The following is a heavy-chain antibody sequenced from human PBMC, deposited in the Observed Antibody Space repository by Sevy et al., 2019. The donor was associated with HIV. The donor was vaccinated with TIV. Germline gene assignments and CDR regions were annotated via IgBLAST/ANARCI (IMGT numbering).Heavy chain of an antibody. D-gene: IGHD3-22*01. J-gene: IGHJ4*02. V-gene: IGHV1-8*01. Sequence: ASVKVSCKASGYTFTSYDNNWVRQATGQGLEWMGWMNPNSGNTGYAQKFQCRVTMTRNTSISTAYMELSSLRSEYTAVYYSARDTYYYDSSGYVIFDSWGQGTLVTVSS. CDR2: MNPNSGNT. CDR3: ARDTYYYDSSGYVIFDS. CDR1: GYTFTSYD.